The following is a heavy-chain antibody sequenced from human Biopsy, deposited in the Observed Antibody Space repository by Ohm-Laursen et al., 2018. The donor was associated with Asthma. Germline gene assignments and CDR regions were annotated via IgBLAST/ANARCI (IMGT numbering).Heavy chain of an antibody. CDR2: ISWNSGSI. V-gene: IGHV3-9*01. D-gene: IGHD5-24*01. Sequence: SLRLSCAAPGFTFDDYGMHWVRQAPGKGLEWVSGISWNSGSIGYADSVKGRFTISRDNAKNSLYLQMNSLRAEDTAVYYCAKESRRDGYNRRNYYFDYWGQGTLVTVSS. CDR3: AKESRRDGYNRRNYYFDY. J-gene: IGHJ4*02. CDR1: GFTFDDYG.